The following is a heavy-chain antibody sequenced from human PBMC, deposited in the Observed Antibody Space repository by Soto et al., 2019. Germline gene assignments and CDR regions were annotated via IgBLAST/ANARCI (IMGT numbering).Heavy chain of an antibody. Sequence: PSETLSLTCTVSGGSISSYYWSWIRQPAGKGLEWIGRIYTSGSTNYNPSLKSRVTMSVDTSKNQCSLKLSSVTAADTAVYYCARESFYGSGWWWFDPWGQGTLVTVSS. V-gene: IGHV4-4*07. CDR3: ARESFYGSGWWWFDP. CDR1: GGSISSYY. D-gene: IGHD3-10*01. CDR2: IYTSGST. J-gene: IGHJ5*02.